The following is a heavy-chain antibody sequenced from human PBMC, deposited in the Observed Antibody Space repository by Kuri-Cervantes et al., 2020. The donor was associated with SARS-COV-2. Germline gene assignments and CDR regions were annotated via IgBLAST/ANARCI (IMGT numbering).Heavy chain of an antibody. V-gene: IGHV3-21*01. CDR1: GFTFSRYN. Sequence: GGSLRLSCAASGFTFSRYNMNWVRQAPGEGLEWVSSISSSGTYIYYADSVKGRFTTSRDNAKNSLFLRMDSLRAEDTAVYYCAKVSVYSQWVGYGMDVWGQGTTVTVSS. J-gene: IGHJ6*02. CDR2: ISSSGTYI. CDR3: AKVSVYSQWVGYGMDV. D-gene: IGHD1-26*01.